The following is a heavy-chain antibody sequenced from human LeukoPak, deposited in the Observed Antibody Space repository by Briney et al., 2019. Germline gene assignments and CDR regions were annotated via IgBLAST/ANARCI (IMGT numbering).Heavy chain of an antibody. CDR2: IYSGGST. Sequence: GGSLRLSCAASGFTVSSNYMSWVRQAPGKGLEWVSVIYSGGSTYYADSVKGRFTISRENAKNSLYLQMNSLRAGDTAVYYCARAHEAGYGSGSLGGVDYWGQGTLVTVSS. D-gene: IGHD3-10*01. J-gene: IGHJ4*02. V-gene: IGHV3-66*01. CDR1: GFTVSSNY. CDR3: ARAHEAGYGSGSLGGVDY.